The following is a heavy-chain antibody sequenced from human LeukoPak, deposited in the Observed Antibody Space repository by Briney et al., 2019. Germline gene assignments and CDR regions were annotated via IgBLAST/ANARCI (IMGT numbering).Heavy chain of an antibody. D-gene: IGHD3-22*01. CDR3: ARDLWDYYDSSGLKDY. V-gene: IGHV4-39*07. CDR2: IYHSGST. CDR1: GGSISSSSYY. J-gene: IGHJ4*02. Sequence: PSETLSLTCTVSGGSISGGSISSSSYYWGWIRQSPGKGLEWIGSIYHSGSTYYNPSLKSRVTISVDTSKNQFSLKLSSVTAADTAVHYCARDLWDYYDSSGLKDYWGQGTLVTVSS.